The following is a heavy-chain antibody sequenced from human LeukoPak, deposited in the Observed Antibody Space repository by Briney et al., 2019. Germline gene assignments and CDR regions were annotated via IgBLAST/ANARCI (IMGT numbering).Heavy chain of an antibody. D-gene: IGHD2-15*01. J-gene: IGHJ6*02. CDR3: ARDHCSGGSCYNGMDV. CDR1: GGTFSSYA. Sequence: GASVKVSCKASGGTFSSYAISWVRQAPGQGLEWMGGIIPIFGTANYAQKFQGRVTITADESTSTAYMELSSLRSEDTAVYYCARDHCSGGSCYNGMDVWGQGTTVTVSS. CDR2: IIPIFGTA. V-gene: IGHV1-69*13.